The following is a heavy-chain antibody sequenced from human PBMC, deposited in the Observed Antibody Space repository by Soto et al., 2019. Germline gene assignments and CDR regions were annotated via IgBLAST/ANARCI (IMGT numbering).Heavy chain of an antibody. CDR2: INAGNGNT. Sequence: QVQLVQSGAEEKKPGASVRVSGKASGYTFTSYVINWVRQAPGQGLGWMAWINAGNGNTKNSQKFQGRVTITRDTSASTAYMELSSLRSEDTAVYYCARGANGVDIWGQGTMVTVSS. V-gene: IGHV1-3*05. D-gene: IGHD1-1*01. J-gene: IGHJ3*02. CDR3: ARGANGVDI. CDR1: GYTFTSYV.